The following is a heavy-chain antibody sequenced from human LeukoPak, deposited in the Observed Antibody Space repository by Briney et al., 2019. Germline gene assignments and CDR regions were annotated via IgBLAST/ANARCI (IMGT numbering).Heavy chain of an antibody. CDR3: AKGDYYGSGIDVTDFDY. CDR2: ISGSGGRT. CDR1: GFTFSSYA. D-gene: IGHD3-10*01. V-gene: IGHV3-23*01. J-gene: IGHJ4*02. Sequence: PGGSLRLSCAASGFTFSSYAMSWVRQAPGKGLEWVSVISGSGGRTDYADSAKGRFTISRDNSKNTLYLQMNSLRAEDTAVYYCAKGDYYGSGIDVTDFDYWGQGTLVTVSS.